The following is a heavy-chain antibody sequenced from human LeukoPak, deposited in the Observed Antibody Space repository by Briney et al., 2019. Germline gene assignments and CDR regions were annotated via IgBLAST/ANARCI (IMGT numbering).Heavy chain of an antibody. CDR1: GGTFSSYA. V-gene: IGHV1-69*01. Sequence: SVKVSCKASGGTFSSYAISWVRQAPGQGLEWMGGIIPIFGTANYAQKFQGRVTITADESTSTAYMELSSLRSEDTAVYYCARMDSGTDYYYYGMDVWGQGTTVTVSS. J-gene: IGHJ6*02. CDR3: ARMDSGTDYYYYGMDV. D-gene: IGHD1-26*01. CDR2: IIPIFGTA.